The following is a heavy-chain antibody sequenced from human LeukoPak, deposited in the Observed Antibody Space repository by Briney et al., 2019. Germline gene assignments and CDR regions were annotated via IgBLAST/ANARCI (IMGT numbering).Heavy chain of an antibody. CDR3: AKASSGYYYDAFDI. CDR1: GFSFSTYW. Sequence: GGSLRLSCAASGFSFSTYWMHWVRQAPGKGLEWVSAISGSGGSTYYADSVKGRFTISRDNSKNTLYLQMNSLRAEDTAVYYCAKASSGYYYDAFDIWGQGTMVTVSS. D-gene: IGHD3-22*01. V-gene: IGHV3-23*01. CDR2: ISGSGGST. J-gene: IGHJ3*02.